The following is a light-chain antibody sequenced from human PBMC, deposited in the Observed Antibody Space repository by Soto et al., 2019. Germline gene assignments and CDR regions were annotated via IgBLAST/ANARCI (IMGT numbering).Light chain of an antibody. V-gene: IGKV1-5*01. CDR2: GAS. Sequence: DIQMTQSPSTLSPSVGDRVTITCRASQNIVNWLAWYQQKPVKAPKILIYGASTLERGVPSRFSGSGSGTEFTLTITNLQPDDFETYYCQHYNTYSVTFGQGTRLEIK. CDR3: QHYNTYSVT. J-gene: IGKJ5*01. CDR1: QNIVNW.